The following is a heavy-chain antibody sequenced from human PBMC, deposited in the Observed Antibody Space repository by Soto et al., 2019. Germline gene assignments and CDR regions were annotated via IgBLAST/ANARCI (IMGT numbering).Heavy chain of an antibody. Sequence: SETLSLTCAVYGGSFSGYYWSWIRQPPGKGLEWIGEINHSGSTNYNPSLKSRVTISVDTSKNQFSLKLSSVTAADTAVYYCARVFGSPLSLYGMDVWGQGTTVNVSS. J-gene: IGHJ6*02. D-gene: IGHD3-3*01. CDR3: ARVFGSPLSLYGMDV. V-gene: IGHV4-34*01. CDR1: GGSFSGYY. CDR2: INHSGST.